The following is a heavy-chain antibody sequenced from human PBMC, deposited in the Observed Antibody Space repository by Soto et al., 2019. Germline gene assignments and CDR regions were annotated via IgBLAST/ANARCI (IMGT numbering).Heavy chain of an antibody. D-gene: IGHD3-22*01. V-gene: IGHV5-51*01. CDR3: ATALGAEIVETLGFQH. CDR2: IYPGDSDT. CDR1: GYSFTSYW. J-gene: IGHJ1*01. Sequence: PGESLKISCKGSGYSFTSYWIGWVRQMPGKGLEWMGIIYPGDSDTRYSPSFQGQVTISADKSISTAYLQWSSLKASDTAMYYCATALGAEIVETLGFQHWGLGTVVTVSS.